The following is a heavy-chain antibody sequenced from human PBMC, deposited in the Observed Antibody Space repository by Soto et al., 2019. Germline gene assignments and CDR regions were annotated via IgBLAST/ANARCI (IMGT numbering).Heavy chain of an antibody. Sequence: EVQLVESGGGLVQPGGSLRLSCAASGFTFSSYWMSWVRQAPGKGLEWVANIKQDGSEKYYVDSVKGRFTISRDNAKNSLYLQMNSLRAEGTAVYYCARDPHYYGSGSSYFDYWGQGTLVTVSS. J-gene: IGHJ4*02. CDR3: ARDPHYYGSGSSYFDY. CDR1: GFTFSSYW. D-gene: IGHD3-10*01. CDR2: IKQDGSEK. V-gene: IGHV3-7*05.